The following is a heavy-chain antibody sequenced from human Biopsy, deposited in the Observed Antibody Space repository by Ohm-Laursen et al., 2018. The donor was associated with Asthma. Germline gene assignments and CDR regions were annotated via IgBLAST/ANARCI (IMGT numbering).Heavy chain of an antibody. CDR3: ARAVDYSHYYGIDA. V-gene: IGHV1-18*01. D-gene: IGHD3-10*01. CDR2: ISVYNGNT. Sequence: SVKVSCNTSGYTFNSAGITWVRQAPGRGLEWMGWISVYNGNTKVAQKLQDRVTMITDTSTSTAYMELRSLRSDDTAVYFCARAVDYSHYYGIDAWGQGTTVTVS. CDR1: GYTFNSAG. J-gene: IGHJ6*02.